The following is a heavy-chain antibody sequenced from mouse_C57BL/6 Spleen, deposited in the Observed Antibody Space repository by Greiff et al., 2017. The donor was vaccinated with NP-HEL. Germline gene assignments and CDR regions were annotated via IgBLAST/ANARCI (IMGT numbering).Heavy chain of an antibody. CDR3: TRSGYYYGSSPDWFAY. CDR1: GYTFTSYW. D-gene: IGHD1-1*01. Sequence: VQLQQSGTVLARPGASVKMSCKTSGYTFTSYWMHWVKQRPGQGLEWIGAIYPGNSDTSYNQKFKGKAKLTAVTSASTAYMELSSLTNEDSAVYYCTRSGYYYGSSPDWFAYWGQGTLVTVSA. V-gene: IGHV1-5*01. J-gene: IGHJ3*01. CDR2: IYPGNSDT.